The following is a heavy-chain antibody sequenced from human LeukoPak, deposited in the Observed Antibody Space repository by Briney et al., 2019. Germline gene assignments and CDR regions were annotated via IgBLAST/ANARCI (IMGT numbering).Heavy chain of an antibody. J-gene: IGHJ3*02. CDR2: IKQDGSEK. CDR1: GFTFSSYA. D-gene: IGHD3-3*01. Sequence: GGSLRLSCAASGFTFSSYAMSWVRQAPGKGLEWVANIKQDGSEKYYVDSVKGRFTISRDNAKNSLYLQMNSLRSDDTAVYYCARERGDFLEWLLHSHSDAFDIWGQGTMVTVSS. V-gene: IGHV3-7*03. CDR3: ARERGDFLEWLLHSHSDAFDI.